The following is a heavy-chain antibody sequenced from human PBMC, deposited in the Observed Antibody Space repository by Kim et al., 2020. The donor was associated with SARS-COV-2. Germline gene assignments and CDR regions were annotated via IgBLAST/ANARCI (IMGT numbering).Heavy chain of an antibody. D-gene: IGHD3-10*01. CDR3: ATSRAYYYGSGGAFDI. CDR1: GGSISSGGYS. V-gene: IGHV4-30-2*01. J-gene: IGHJ3*02. Sequence: SETLSLTCAVSGGSISSGGYSWSWIRQPPGKGLEWIGYIYHSGSTYYNPSLKSRVTISVDRSKNQFSLKLSSVTAADTAVYYCATSRAYYYGSGGAFDIWGQGTMVTVSS. CDR2: IYHSGST.